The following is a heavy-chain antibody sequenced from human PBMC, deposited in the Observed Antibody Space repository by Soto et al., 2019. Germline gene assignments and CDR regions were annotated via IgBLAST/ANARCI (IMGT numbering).Heavy chain of an antibody. CDR2: ISSSNSYI. CDR1: GFPFSSYS. Sequence: GSLRLSCAASGFPFSSYSMNWVRQAPGKGLEWVSSISSSNSYIYYADSVKGRFTISRDNAKNSLYLQLNGLRAEDTAVYYCAREDIVVVPATETYYYYYYMDVWGKGTTVTVSS. CDR3: AREDIVVVPATETYYYYYYMDV. D-gene: IGHD2-2*01. J-gene: IGHJ6*03. V-gene: IGHV3-21*01.